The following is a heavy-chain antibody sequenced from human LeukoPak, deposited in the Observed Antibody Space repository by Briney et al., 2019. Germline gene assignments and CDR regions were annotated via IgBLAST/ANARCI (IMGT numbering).Heavy chain of an antibody. CDR3: ARSRPGGSSGWSYYYYYGMDV. CDR1: GYSFTSYW. D-gene: IGHD6-19*01. CDR2: IYPGDSDT. J-gene: IGHJ6*02. V-gene: IGHV5-51*01. Sequence: GESLKISCKGSGYSFTSYWIGWVRQMPGKGLEWMGIIYPGDSDTRYSPSFQGQVTISADKSISTAYLQWSSLKASDTAMYYCARSRPGGSSGWSYYYYYGMDVWGQGTTVTVPS.